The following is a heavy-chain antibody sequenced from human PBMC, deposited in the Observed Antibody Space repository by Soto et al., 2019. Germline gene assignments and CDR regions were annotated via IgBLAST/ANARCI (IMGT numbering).Heavy chain of an antibody. J-gene: IGHJ5*01. D-gene: IGHD3-16*01. Sequence: EVQLLESGGGLVQPGGSLRLSCAASGFSFSTFEMSWVRQAPGRGLEWVSFISDDSSRTYYADAVKGRFTISRDNSKYPLYLEMESLTAGGTAVYACVKGGWLDFWGQGTLVTVSS. CDR1: GFSFSTFE. CDR2: ISDDSSRT. CDR3: VKGGWLDF. V-gene: IGHV3-23*01.